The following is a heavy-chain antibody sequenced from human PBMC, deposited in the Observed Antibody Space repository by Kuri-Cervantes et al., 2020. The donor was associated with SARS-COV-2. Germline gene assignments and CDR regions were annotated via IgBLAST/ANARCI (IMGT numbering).Heavy chain of an antibody. CDR2: ISSSSSTI. V-gene: IGHV3-48*01. CDR1: GFTFSSYS. CDR3: ARAGGFLDV. D-gene: IGHD4-23*01. J-gene: IGHJ6*04. Sequence: GGSLRLSCAASGFTFSSYSMNWVRQAPGKGLEWVSYISSSSSTIYYADSVKGRFTISRDNAKNSLYLQMNSLRAEDTAVYYCARAGGFLDVWGKGTTVTVSS.